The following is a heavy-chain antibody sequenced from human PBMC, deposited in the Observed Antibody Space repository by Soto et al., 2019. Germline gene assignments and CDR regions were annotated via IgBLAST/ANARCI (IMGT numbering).Heavy chain of an antibody. V-gene: IGHV3-30-3*01. D-gene: IGHD3-22*01. CDR3: ARDYYDSSGFTHFDF. Sequence: PGGSLRLSCAASGFTFSSYAMHWVRQAPGKGLEWVAVISYDGSNKYYADSVKGRFTISRDNSKNTLYLQMNSLRAEDTAVYYCARDYYDSSGFTHFDFCGQGTLVTVSS. CDR1: GFTFSSYA. CDR2: ISYDGSNK. J-gene: IGHJ4*02.